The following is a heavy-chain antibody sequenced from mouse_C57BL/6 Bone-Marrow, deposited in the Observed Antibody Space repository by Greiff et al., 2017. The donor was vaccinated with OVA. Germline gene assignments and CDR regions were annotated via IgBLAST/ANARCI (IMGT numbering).Heavy chain of an antibody. V-gene: IGHV1-81*01. Sequence: QVQLQQSGAELARPGASVQLSCKASGYTFTSYGISWVKQRTGQGLEWIGEIYPRSGNTYYNEKFKGKATLTADKSSSTAYMELRSLTSEDSAVYFCARRILRYPYYAMDYWGQGTSVTVSS. CDR1: GYTFTSYG. CDR3: ARRILRYPYYAMDY. CDR2: IYPRSGNT. D-gene: IGHD1-1*01. J-gene: IGHJ4*01.